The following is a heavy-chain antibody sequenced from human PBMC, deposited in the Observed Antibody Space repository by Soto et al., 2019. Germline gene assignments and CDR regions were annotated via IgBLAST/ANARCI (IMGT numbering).Heavy chain of an antibody. Sequence: ESGGGLIQPGGSLRLSCAASGFIVSSTYMSWVRQAPRKGLEWVSITYSGGSTHYADSVKGRFTISRDNSKNTLYLEMNSLRGEDTAVYYCARDRLTVGVREYYGMDVWGQGTTVTVSS. CDR1: GFIVSSTY. V-gene: IGHV3-53*01. D-gene: IGHD2-8*01. CDR2: TYSGGST. CDR3: ARDRLTVGVREYYGMDV. J-gene: IGHJ6*02.